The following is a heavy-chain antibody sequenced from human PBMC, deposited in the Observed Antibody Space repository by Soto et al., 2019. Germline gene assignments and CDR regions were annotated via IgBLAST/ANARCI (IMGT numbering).Heavy chain of an antibody. V-gene: IGHV4-59*08. CDR1: GGSISSYY. J-gene: IGHJ6*03. Sequence: SETLSLTCTVSGGSISSYYWSWIRQPPGKGLEWIGYIYYSGSTNYNPSLKSRVTISVDTSKNQFSLKLSSVTAADTAVYYCARRSVTSYYYYYMDVWGKGTTVTVSS. CDR3: ARRSVTSYYYYYMDV. CDR2: IYYSGST. D-gene: IGHD4-17*01.